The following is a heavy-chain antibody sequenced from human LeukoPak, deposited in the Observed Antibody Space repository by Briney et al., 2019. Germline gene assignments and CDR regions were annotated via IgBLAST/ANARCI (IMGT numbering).Heavy chain of an antibody. CDR2: IKNKGEGETT. Sequence: GGSLRLSCAASGFTFTNAWMSWVRQAPGKGLEWVGRIKNKGEGETTDYAAPVKGRFTISRDDSENTLFLQMHSLETEDTALYYCVWNSEHYFDFWGQGSLVTVS. CDR3: VWNSEHYFDF. V-gene: IGHV3-15*01. J-gene: IGHJ4*02. CDR1: GFTFTNAW. D-gene: IGHD1-7*01.